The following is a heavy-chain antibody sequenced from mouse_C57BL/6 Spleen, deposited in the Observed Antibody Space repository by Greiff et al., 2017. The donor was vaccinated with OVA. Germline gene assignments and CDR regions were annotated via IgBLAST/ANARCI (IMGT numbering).Heavy chain of an antibody. CDR2: IHPNSGST. J-gene: IGHJ2*01. CDR3: ARRDTTVVATDYFDY. V-gene: IGHV1-64*01. D-gene: IGHD1-1*01. Sequence: VQLQQPGAELVKPGASVKLSCKASGYTFTSYWMHWVKQRPGQGLEWIGMIHPNSGSTNYNEKFKSKATLTVDKSSSTAYMQLSSLTSEDSAVYYCARRDTTVVATDYFDYWGQGTTLTVSS. CDR1: GYTFTSYW.